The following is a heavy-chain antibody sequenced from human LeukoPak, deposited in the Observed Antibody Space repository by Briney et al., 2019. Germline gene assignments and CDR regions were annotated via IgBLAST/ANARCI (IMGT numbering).Heavy chain of an antibody. CDR1: GFTFSSYA. V-gene: IGHV3-30*04. D-gene: IGHD3-22*01. J-gene: IGHJ4*02. Sequence: GGSLRLSCAASGFTFSSYAMHWVRQAPGKGLEGVAVISYDGSNKYYADSVKGRFTISRDNSKNTLYLQMNSLRAEDTAVYYCARDGSITMIVVVIEFPDYWGQGTLVTVSS. CDR2: ISYDGSNK. CDR3: ARDGSITMIVVVIEFPDY.